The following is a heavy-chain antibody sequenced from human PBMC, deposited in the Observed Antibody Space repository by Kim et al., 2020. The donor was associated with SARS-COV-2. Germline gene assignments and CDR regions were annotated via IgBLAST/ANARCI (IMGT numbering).Heavy chain of an antibody. Sequence: GKGRFTISRDTSNNTLYLQMNSLRAEDTAVYYCAKAVDIVVVPAATYFDYWGQGTLVTVSS. J-gene: IGHJ4*02. V-gene: IGHV3-23*01. CDR3: AKAVDIVVVPAATYFDY. D-gene: IGHD2-2*01.